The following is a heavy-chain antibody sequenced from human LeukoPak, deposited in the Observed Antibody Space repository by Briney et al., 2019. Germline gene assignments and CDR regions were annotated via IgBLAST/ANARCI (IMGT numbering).Heavy chain of an antibody. Sequence: SETLSLTCTVSGGSINSNNYYWGWIRQPPGKGLEWIGSIYSSGSAYYNPSLKSRVTISVDTSKNQFSLKLSSVTAADTAVYYCARATTVVRWGYYYYGMDVWGQGTTVTVSS. CDR2: IYSSGSA. J-gene: IGHJ6*02. CDR1: GGSINSNNYY. V-gene: IGHV4-39*07. D-gene: IGHD4-23*01. CDR3: ARATTVVRWGYYYYGMDV.